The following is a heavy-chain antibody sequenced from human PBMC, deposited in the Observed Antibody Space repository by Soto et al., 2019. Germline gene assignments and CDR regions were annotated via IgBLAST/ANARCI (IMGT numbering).Heavy chain of an antibody. J-gene: IGHJ4*02. V-gene: IGHV2-5*02. CDR2: IYWDDDK. CDR1: GFSLSTTEVA. CDR3: AHIGPIATVTFNS. Sequence: QITLKESGPSLVNPTQSLTLTCSFSGFSLSTTEVAVGWIRQPPGKALEWLALIYWDDDKRYSPSLRNSLTITKNTAKNQMVLTTPTVHPEDTATYSCAHIGPIATVTFNSWGQGILVTVSS. D-gene: IGHD6-13*01.